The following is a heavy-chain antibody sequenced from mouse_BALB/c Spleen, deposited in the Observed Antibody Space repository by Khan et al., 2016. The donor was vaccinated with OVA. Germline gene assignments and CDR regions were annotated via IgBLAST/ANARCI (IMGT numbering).Heavy chain of an antibody. CDR3: ARSGNHDDDRFAY. D-gene: IGHD2-4*01. J-gene: IGHJ3*01. V-gene: IGHV1S29*02. Sequence: VQLQQSGPELVKPGASVKISCKASGYTFTDYNMHWVKQSHGKSLEWIGYIYPYNGGTGYNQKFKSKATLTVDNSSSTAYIELRSLTSEDSAVYYCARSGNHDDDRFAYWGQGTLVTVSA. CDR1: GYTFTDYN. CDR2: IYPYNGGT.